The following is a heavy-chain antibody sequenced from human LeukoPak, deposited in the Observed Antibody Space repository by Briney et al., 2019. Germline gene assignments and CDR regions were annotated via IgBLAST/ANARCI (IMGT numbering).Heavy chain of an antibody. D-gene: IGHD1-7*01. V-gene: IGHV3-23*01. CDR3: AKAGAATTMASRLSH. CDR1: GFTFRSYA. CDR2: INDAGGST. Sequence: PGGSLRLSCAGSGFTFRSYAMSWVRQTPGKGLEWVSLINDAGGSTFYADSVKGRFNISRDNSRNTLFLQMDRLRVGDTAISYCAKAGAATTMASRLSHWGQGTLVTVSS. J-gene: IGHJ4*02.